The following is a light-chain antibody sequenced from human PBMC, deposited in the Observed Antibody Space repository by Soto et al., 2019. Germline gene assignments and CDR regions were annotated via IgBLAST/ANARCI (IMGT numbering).Light chain of an antibody. J-gene: IGLJ3*02. CDR2: EGS. CDR1: NSDIGSYNL. Sequence: QSALTQPASVSGSPGQSITISCTGTNSDIGSYNLVSWYQQHPGKAPKLMIYEGSKRPSGVSNRFSGSKSGNTASLTISGLQAEDEADYYCCSYAGSGPFVVFGGGTKLTVL. CDR3: CSYAGSGPFVV. V-gene: IGLV2-23*03.